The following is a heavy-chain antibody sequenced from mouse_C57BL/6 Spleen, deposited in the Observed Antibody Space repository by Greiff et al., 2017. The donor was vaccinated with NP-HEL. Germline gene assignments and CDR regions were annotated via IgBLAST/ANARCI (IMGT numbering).Heavy chain of an antibody. V-gene: IGHV1-52*01. Sequence: QVQLQQPGAELVRPGSSVKLSCKASAYTFTSYWMHWVKQRPIQGLEWIGNIDPSDSETHYNQKFKDKATLTVDKSSSTAYMQLSSLTSEDSAVYYCARGYSNYVAWFAYWGQGTLVTVSA. CDR1: AYTFTSYW. D-gene: IGHD2-5*01. CDR3: ARGYSNYVAWFAY. J-gene: IGHJ3*01. CDR2: IDPSDSET.